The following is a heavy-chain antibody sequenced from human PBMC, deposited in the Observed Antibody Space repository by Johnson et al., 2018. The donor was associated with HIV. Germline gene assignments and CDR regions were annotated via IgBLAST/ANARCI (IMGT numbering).Heavy chain of an antibody. CDR1: GLSFSNFG. CDR3: AKDLSSQLLWFIRDGFDV. D-gene: IGHD3-10*01. J-gene: IGHJ3*01. V-gene: IGHV3-9*01. CDR2: ISWNSGSI. Sequence: VQLVESGGGVVQPGKSLTLSCVGSGLSFSNFGIHLVRQAPGKGLEWVSGISWNSGSIGYADSVKGRFTISRDNAKNSLYLQMNSLRAEDTAVYYCAKDLSSQLLWFIRDGFDVWGQGTMVTVSS.